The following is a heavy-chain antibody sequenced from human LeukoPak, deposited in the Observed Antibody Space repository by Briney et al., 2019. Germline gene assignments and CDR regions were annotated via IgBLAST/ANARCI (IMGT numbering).Heavy chain of an antibody. CDR3: ARNGDFRLHY. J-gene: IGHJ4*02. D-gene: IGHD2-21*01. CDR2: VDQSEST. CDR1: GGSIGSTSW. V-gene: IGHV4-4*02. Sequence: PSGTLSLTCAVSGGSIGSTSWWSWVRQPPGKGLEWIGQVDQSESTTYNPSLESRVTISLDKSKNQFSLKLSSVTAADTAVYYCARNGDFRLHYWGQGTLVTVSS.